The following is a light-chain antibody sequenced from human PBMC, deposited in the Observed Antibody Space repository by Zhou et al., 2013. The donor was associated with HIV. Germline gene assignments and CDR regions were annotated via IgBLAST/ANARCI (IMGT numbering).Light chain of an antibody. CDR2: GAS. J-gene: IGKJ3*01. CDR3: LQHNSYPFT. CDR1: QGISKW. V-gene: IGKV1D-12*01. Sequence: DIQMTQSPSSVSASVGDRITITCRASQGISKWLAWYQQKPGKAPKLLIYGASSLQSGVPSRFSGSGFGTDFTLTINSLQPEDFATYYCLQHNSYPFTFGPGTKVDIK.